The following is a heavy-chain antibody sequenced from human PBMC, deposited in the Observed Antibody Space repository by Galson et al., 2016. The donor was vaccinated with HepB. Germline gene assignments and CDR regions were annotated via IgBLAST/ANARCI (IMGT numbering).Heavy chain of an antibody. CDR3: ARDRGSYSPFDY. D-gene: IGHD3-10*01. J-gene: IGHJ4*02. V-gene: IGHV3-48*02. CDR1: GLTFGDYP. Sequence: SLRLSCAASGLTFGDYPMSWFRQAPGKGLEWVSYISSSSSAIYYADSVKGRFTISRDNAKNSLYLQMNSLRDEDTAVYCCARDRGSYSPFDYWGQGTLVTVSS. CDR2: ISSSSSAI.